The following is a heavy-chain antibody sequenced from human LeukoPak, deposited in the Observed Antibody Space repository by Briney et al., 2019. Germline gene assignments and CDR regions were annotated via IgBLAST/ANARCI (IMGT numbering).Heavy chain of an antibody. J-gene: IGHJ5*02. CDR3: ATDGAGFDT. Sequence: PGGSLRLYCAASGLTFSDYYMSWIRQAPGKGLEWLSYINTGGTNTHYADSVKGRFTISRDNAKKSLYLEMTNLRAEDTAVYYCATDGAGFDTWGQGVLVTVSS. CDR1: GLTFSDYY. CDR2: INTGGTNT. V-gene: IGHV3-11*01.